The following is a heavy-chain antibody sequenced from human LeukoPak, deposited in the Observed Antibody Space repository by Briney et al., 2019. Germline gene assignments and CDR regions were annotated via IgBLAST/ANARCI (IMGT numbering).Heavy chain of an antibody. CDR2: IYGSGST. V-gene: IGHV4-30-4*01. CDR1: GGSISSGDYY. CDR3: ARDVYVGTSCYFDY. Sequence: SETLSLTRTVSGGSISSGDYYWSWIRQPPGKRLEWIGYIYGSGSTYEHPSLKRRVTISVDASKNQFSLKISSVTAADTALYYCARDVYVGTSCYFDYWGQGTLVTVSS. J-gene: IGHJ4*02. D-gene: IGHD2-2*01.